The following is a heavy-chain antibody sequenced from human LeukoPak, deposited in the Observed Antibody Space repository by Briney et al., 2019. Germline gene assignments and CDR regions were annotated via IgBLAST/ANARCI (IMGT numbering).Heavy chain of an antibody. CDR2: INPHSGDT. CDR3: AVLAYCGGDCYHYFDY. V-gene: IGHV1-2*02. Sequence: ASVKVSCKASGYTFTGSFMHWVGQAPGQGLEWMGWINPHSGDTNYAQKFQGRVTMTRDTSISTAYMELSRLRSDDTAVYYCAVLAYCGGDCYHYFDYWGQGTLVTVSS. D-gene: IGHD2-21*02. J-gene: IGHJ4*02. CDR1: GYTFTGSF.